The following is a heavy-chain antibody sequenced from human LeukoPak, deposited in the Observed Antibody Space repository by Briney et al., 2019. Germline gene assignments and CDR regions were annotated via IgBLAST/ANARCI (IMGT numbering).Heavy chain of an antibody. CDR3: ARDLGWDGAFDI. V-gene: IGHV3-64*01. Sequence: GGSLRLSCAASGFTFSSYAMHWVRQAPGKGLEYVSAISSNGGSTYYANSVKGRFTISRDNSKNTLYLQMGSLRAEDMAVYYCARDLGWDGAFDIWGQGTMVTVSS. CDR1: GFTFSSYA. D-gene: IGHD1-26*01. J-gene: IGHJ3*02. CDR2: ISSNGGST.